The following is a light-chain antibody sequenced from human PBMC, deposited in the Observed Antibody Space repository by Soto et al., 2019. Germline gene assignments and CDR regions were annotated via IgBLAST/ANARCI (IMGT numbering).Light chain of an antibody. J-gene: IGLJ1*01. Sequence: QRVLNHPPSVSGVPGQAVTISCTGTSRDVGSYNRVSWYQQSPGTAPKLMIYEVSNRPSGVSDRFSGSKSGNTASLTISGLQAEDEADYYCSLYTTSSTFVFGTGTKVTVL. CDR1: SRDVGSYNR. V-gene: IGLV2-18*01. CDR2: EVS. CDR3: SLYTTSSTFV.